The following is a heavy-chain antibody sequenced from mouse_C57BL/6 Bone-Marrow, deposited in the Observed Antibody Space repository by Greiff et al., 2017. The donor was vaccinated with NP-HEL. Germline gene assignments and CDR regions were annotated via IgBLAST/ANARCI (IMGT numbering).Heavy chain of an antibody. CDR2: SRNKANDYTT. Sequence: EVKVVESGGGLVQSGRSLRLSCATSGFTFSDFYMEWVRQAPGKGLEWMAASRNKANDYTTEYSASVKGRFIVSRDTSQSILYLQMNALRAEDTAIYYCARDNWDWYFDVWGTGTTVTVSS. CDR1: GFTFSDFY. CDR3: ARDNWDWYFDV. V-gene: IGHV7-1*01. D-gene: IGHD4-1*01. J-gene: IGHJ1*03.